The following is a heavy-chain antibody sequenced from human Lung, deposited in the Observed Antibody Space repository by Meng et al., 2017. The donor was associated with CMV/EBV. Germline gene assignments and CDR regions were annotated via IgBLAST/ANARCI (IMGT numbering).Heavy chain of an antibody. CDR2: IDHNGSP. CDR3: TRGPMRSWFDP. Sequence: SETLSLTCAVYGGSFSNYYWTWIRQSPGKGLTWIGEIDHNGSPNYSPSLKSRVTMSVDTSNNHFSLKLTSVTAADSGVYYCTRGPMRSWFDPWGQGTLVTVPS. V-gene: IGHV4-34*01. CDR1: GGSFSNYY. J-gene: IGHJ5*02.